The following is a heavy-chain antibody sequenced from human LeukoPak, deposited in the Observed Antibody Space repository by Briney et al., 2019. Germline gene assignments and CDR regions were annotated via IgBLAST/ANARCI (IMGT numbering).Heavy chain of an antibody. J-gene: IGHJ4*02. CDR2: ISYDGSNK. Sequence: PGRSLRLSCAASGFTFSSYAMHWVRQAPGKGLEWVAVISYDGSNKYYADSVKGRFTISRDNSKNTLYLQMNSLRAEDTAVYYCAREFYGGNSVFEPSYSRYFDYWGQGTLVTVSS. V-gene: IGHV3-30-3*01. CDR1: GFTFSSYA. CDR3: AREFYGGNSVFEPSYSRYFDY. D-gene: IGHD4-23*01.